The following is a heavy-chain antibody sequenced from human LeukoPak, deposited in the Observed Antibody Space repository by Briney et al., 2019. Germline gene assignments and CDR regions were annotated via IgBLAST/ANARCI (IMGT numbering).Heavy chain of an antibody. V-gene: IGHV3-30*18. J-gene: IGHJ4*02. Sequence: PGGSLRLSCSASGFTFSNYAMSWVRQAPGKGLEWVAVISYDGSNKYYADSVKGRFTISRDNSKNTLYLQMNSLRAEDTAVYYCAKALRRIAAETFDYWGQGTLVTVSS. CDR3: AKALRRIAAETFDY. CDR1: GFTFSNYA. D-gene: IGHD6-13*01. CDR2: ISYDGSNK.